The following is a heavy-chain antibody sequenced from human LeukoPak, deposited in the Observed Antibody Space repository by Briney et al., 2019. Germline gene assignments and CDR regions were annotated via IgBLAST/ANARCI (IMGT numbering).Heavy chain of an antibody. Sequence: SQTLSLTCAISGDSVSSNSASWNWIRQSPSRGLEWLGRTYYRSKWYSDYAVSVKSRIIVNPDTSKNQFSLQLNSVTPEDTAVYYCARGRSVFTVAVWGEWGQGTLVTVSS. CDR2: TYYRSKWYS. D-gene: IGHD6-19*01. CDR1: GDSVSSNSAS. V-gene: IGHV6-1*01. CDR3: ARGRSVFTVAVWGE. J-gene: IGHJ1*01.